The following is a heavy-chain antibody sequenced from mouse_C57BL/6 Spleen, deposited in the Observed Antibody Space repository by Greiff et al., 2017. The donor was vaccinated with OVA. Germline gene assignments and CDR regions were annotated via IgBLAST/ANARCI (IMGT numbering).Heavy chain of an antibody. D-gene: IGHD2-1*01. Sequence: EVHLVESGPGLVKPSQSLSLTCSVTGYSITSGYYWNWIRQFPGNKLEWMGYISYDGSNNYNPSLKNRISITRDTSKNQFFLKLNSVTTEDTATYYCARDRRGNYGYFDVWGTGTTVTVSS. CDR3: ARDRRGNYGYFDV. CDR1: GYSITSGYY. J-gene: IGHJ1*03. CDR2: ISYDGSN. V-gene: IGHV3-6*01.